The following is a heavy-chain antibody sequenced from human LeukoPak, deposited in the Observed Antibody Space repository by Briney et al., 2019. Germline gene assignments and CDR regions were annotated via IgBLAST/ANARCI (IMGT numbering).Heavy chain of an antibody. CDR3: TWSGLKIES. V-gene: IGHV3-15*01. J-gene: IGHJ4*02. CDR1: GFTFSSYS. D-gene: IGHD3-3*01. CDR2: IKTETDGGPT. Sequence: GGSLRLSCAASGFTFSSYSMNWVRQAPGKGLEWVAQIKTETDGGPTDYAAPVKGRFTISRDDSKNMLFLQMNSLKTEDTAIYYCTWSGLKIESWGQGTLVTVSS.